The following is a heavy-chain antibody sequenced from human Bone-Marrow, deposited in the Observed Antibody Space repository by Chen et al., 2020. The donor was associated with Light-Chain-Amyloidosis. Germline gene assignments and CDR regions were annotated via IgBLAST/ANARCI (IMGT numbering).Heavy chain of an antibody. CDR3: TRKGGYFDF. V-gene: IGHV3-23*01. J-gene: IGHJ4*02. Sequence: EVQLLESGGGLVQPGGSLRLSCVASGFTFRSYAMSWVRQSPGKGLEWVSTLTGRGTKTYYAESVKGRFSISRDNSQNTVYLQMNSLRVEDTAVYFCTRKGGYFDFWGQGSLVTVSS. CDR1: GFTFRSYA. D-gene: IGHD3-10*01. CDR2: LTGRGTKT.